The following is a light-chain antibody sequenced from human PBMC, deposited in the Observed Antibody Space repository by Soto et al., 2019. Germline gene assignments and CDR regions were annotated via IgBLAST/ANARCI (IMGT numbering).Light chain of an antibody. V-gene: IGKV1-17*01. Sequence: DIQMTQSPSSLSASVGDRVTITCRASLAIRNDLGWYQQKPWKAPKRLIYTASSLQSGVPSRFSGSGSGTEFTLKISSLQPDDFATYYCLQHNTYPWTFDQGTKVEIK. CDR3: LQHNTYPWT. J-gene: IGKJ1*01. CDR2: TAS. CDR1: LAIRND.